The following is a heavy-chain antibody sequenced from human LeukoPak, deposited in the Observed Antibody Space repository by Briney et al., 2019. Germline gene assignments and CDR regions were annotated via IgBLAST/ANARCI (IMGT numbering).Heavy chain of an antibody. CDR3: AKEAKLEPLAFDI. V-gene: IGHV3-30-3*01. Sequence: GSLRLSCAASGFTFNHFAMHWVRQAPGKGLEWVAVISYDGNNKYHADSVKGRLTISRDNSKNTLYLQMNSLRAEDTAVYYCAKEAKLEPLAFDIWGQGTMVTVSS. J-gene: IGHJ3*02. CDR1: GFTFNHFA. D-gene: IGHD1-14*01. CDR2: ISYDGNNK.